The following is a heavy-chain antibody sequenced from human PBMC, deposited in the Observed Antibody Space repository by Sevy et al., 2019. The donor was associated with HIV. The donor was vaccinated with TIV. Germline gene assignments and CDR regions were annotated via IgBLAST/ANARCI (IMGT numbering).Heavy chain of an antibody. CDR2: IWYDGSNK. V-gene: IGHV3-33*01. D-gene: IGHD2-2*01. CDR1: GFTFSSYG. Sequence: GESLKISCAASGFTFSSYGMHWVRQAPGKGLEWVAVIWYDGSNKYYADSVKGRFTISRDNSKNTLYLQMNSLRAEDTAVYYCARGTKCTSCPARGYYYYGMDVWGQGTTVTVSS. J-gene: IGHJ6*02. CDR3: ARGTKCTSCPARGYYYYGMDV.